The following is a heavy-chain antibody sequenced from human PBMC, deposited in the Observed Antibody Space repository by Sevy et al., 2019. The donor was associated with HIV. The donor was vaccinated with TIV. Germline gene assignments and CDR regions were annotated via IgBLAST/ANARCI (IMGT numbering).Heavy chain of an antibody. V-gene: IGHV4-39*01. CDR3: ARPALYYDSSGYLF. CDR1: GGSISSSSYY. J-gene: IGHJ4*02. D-gene: IGHD3-22*01. Sequence: SETLSLTCTVSGGSISSSSYYWGWIRQPPGKGLEWIGSIYYSGSTYYNPSLKSRVTISVDTSKNQFSLKLSSVTATDTAVYYCARPALYYDSSGYLFWGQGTLVTVSS. CDR2: IYYSGST.